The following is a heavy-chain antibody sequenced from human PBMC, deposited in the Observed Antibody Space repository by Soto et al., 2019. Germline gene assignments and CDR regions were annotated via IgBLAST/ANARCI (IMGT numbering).Heavy chain of an antibody. CDR1: GFTFSSYG. V-gene: IGHV3-33*01. CDR3: ARDGHILYYGSTKDYYYYGMDV. CDR2: IWYDGSNK. Sequence: PWGSLRLSCAASGFTFSSYGMHWVRQAPGKGLEWVAVIWYDGSNKYYADSVKGRFTISRDNSKNTLYLQMNSLRAEDTAVYYCARDGHILYYGSTKDYYYYGMDVWGQGTTVTVSS. D-gene: IGHD3-10*01. J-gene: IGHJ6*02.